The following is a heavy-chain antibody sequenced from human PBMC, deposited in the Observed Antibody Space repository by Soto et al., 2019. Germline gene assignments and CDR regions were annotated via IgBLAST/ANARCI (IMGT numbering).Heavy chain of an antibody. CDR1: GFTFSSYA. D-gene: IGHD3-16*01. V-gene: IGHV3-23*01. Sequence: EVQLLESGGGLVQPGGSLRLSCAASGFTFSSYAMSWVRQAPGKGLEWVSAISGSGGSTYYADAVKGRFTISRDNSKNTRYLQMNSVRAEDTAVYYCAKDLVPTFVWPNAFDIWGQGTMVTVSS. J-gene: IGHJ3*02. CDR2: ISGSGGST. CDR3: AKDLVPTFVWPNAFDI.